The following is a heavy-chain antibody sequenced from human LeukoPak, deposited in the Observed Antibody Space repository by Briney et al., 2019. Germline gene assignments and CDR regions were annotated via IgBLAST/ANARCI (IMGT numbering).Heavy chain of an antibody. Sequence: GGSLRLSCAASGFTFTSYALSWVRQAPGKGLEWVSAISAGGGSTYDADSVKGRFTISSDNSKNTVYLQMTSLRVDNTAVYYCAKFDRTATYFDSWGQGTLVTIAS. CDR2: ISAGGGST. J-gene: IGHJ4*02. D-gene: IGHD2-21*02. V-gene: IGHV3-23*01. CDR1: GFTFTSYA. CDR3: AKFDRTATYFDS.